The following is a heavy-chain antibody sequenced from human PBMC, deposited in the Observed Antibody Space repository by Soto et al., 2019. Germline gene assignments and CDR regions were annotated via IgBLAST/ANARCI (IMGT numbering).Heavy chain of an antibody. D-gene: IGHD4-17*01. CDR1: GFTFSSYG. CDR3: ARDLPMTTAFDY. J-gene: IGHJ4*02. V-gene: IGHV3-33*01. Sequence: VQLVESGGGVVQPGRSLRLSCAASGFTFSSYGMHWVRQAPGKGLEWVAVIWYDGSNKYYADSVKGRFTISRDNSKNTLYLQMNSLRAEDTAVYYCARDLPMTTAFDYWGQGTLVTVSS. CDR2: IWYDGSNK.